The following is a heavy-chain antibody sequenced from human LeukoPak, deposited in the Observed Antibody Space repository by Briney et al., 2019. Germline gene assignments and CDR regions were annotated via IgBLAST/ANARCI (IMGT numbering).Heavy chain of an antibody. V-gene: IGHV3-48*04. J-gene: IGHJ6*03. Sequence: GESLRLSCAASGFTFTEYSIIWVRQAPGKGLEWVSFISDISDRSSTIHYADSVKGRFAISRDNAERSVYLQMNSLRADDTAVYYCARVRGPTLKTCYMDVWGTGTTVTVSS. D-gene: IGHD3-10*01. CDR2: ISDRSSTI. CDR3: ARVRGPTLKTCYMDV. CDR1: GFTFTEYS.